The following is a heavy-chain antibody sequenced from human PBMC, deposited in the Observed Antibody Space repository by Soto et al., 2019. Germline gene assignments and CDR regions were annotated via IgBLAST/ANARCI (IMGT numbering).Heavy chain of an antibody. CDR2: IYSGGRT. V-gene: IGHV3-66*01. Sequence: EVQLVESGGGLVQPGGSLRLSCAASGVTVSNKYMSWVRQAPGKGLEWVSVIYSGGRTYYADSVKGRFIISRDSSKNTLYLQMNSLRAEDTAVYYCARDTYDDYRGQGTLVTVSS. CDR1: GVTVSNKY. CDR3: ARDTYDDY. J-gene: IGHJ4*02. D-gene: IGHD3-3*01.